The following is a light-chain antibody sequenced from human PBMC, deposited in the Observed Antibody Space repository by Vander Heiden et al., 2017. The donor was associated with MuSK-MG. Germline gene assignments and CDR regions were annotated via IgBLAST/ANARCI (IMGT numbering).Light chain of an antibody. CDR3: QAWDSSTAVV. CDR2: QDS. CDR1: KLGEKY. V-gene: IGLV3-1*01. J-gene: IGLJ2*01. Sequence: SYELTQPPSVSVSPGQTATITCSGDKLGEKYACWYQQKPGQSPVLVIDQDSRRPSGIPERVSGSNSGNTATLTISGTQAMDEADYYCQAWDSSTAVVFGGGTKLTVL.